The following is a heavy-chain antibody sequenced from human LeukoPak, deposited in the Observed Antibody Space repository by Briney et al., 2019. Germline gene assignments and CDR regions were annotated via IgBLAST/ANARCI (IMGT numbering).Heavy chain of an antibody. CDR3: ARSSGSYYYFDY. J-gene: IGHJ4*02. Sequence: ASVKVSCKASGYTFTGYYMHWVRQAPGQGLEWMGRINPNSGGTNYAQKLQGRVTMTTDTSTSTAYMELRSLRSDDTAVYYCARSSGSYYYFDYWGQGTLVTVSS. CDR2: INPNSGGT. CDR1: GYTFTGYY. V-gene: IGHV1-2*06. D-gene: IGHD1-26*01.